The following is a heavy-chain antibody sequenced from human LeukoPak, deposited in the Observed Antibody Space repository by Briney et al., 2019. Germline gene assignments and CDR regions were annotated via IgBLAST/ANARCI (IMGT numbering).Heavy chain of an antibody. Sequence: SETLSLTCTVSGGSISSSSYYWGWLRQPPGKGLEWLGSIYYSGSTYYNPSLKSRVTISLDTSKNQFSLKLSSVTAADTAVYYCARREYQLPPTFDYWGQGTLVSVSS. CDR1: GGSISSSSYY. J-gene: IGHJ4*02. V-gene: IGHV4-39*01. CDR3: ARREYQLPPTFDY. CDR2: IYYSGST. D-gene: IGHD2-2*01.